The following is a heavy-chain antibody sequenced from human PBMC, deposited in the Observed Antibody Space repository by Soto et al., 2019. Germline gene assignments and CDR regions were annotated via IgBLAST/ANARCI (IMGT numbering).Heavy chain of an antibody. Sequence: GASVKVSCKASGYTFTGHYIHWVRQAPEQGPEWMGEIGPESGATRYAQKFQGRVTMTRDMSITTVYMELNNLSPDDTAVYYCGGGRSGQIVVFYWGQGTPVTVLL. CDR1: GYTFTGHY. J-gene: IGHJ4*02. CDR3: GGGRSGQIVVFY. D-gene: IGHD5-12*01. V-gene: IGHV1-2*02. CDR2: IGPESGAT.